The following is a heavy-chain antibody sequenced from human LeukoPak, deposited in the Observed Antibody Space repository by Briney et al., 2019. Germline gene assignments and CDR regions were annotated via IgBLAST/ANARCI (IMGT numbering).Heavy chain of an antibody. CDR3: ARGDGDDVAFDI. CDR2: IYHSGST. CDR1: GYSISSGYY. J-gene: IGHJ3*02. V-gene: IGHV4-38-2*02. D-gene: IGHD4-17*01. Sequence: SETLSLTCTVSGYSISSGYYWGWIRQPPGKGLEWIGSIYHSGSTYYNPSLKSRVTISLDTSENQFSLRLSSVTAADTAVYYCARGDGDDVAFDIWGQGTIVTVSS.